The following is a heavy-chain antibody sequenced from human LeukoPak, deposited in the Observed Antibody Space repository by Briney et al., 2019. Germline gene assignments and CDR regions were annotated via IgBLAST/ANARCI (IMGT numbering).Heavy chain of an antibody. CDR1: GFTVSSNY. CDR2: IYSGGST. D-gene: IGHD3-3*01. Sequence: PGGSLRLSCAASGFTVSSNYMSWVRQAPGKGLEWVSVIYSGGSTYYADSVKGRFTISRDSSKNTLYLQMNSLRAEDTAVYYCARTYYDFWSGYSNWFDPWGQGTLVTVSS. CDR3: ARTYYDFWSGYSNWFDP. V-gene: IGHV3-53*01. J-gene: IGHJ5*02.